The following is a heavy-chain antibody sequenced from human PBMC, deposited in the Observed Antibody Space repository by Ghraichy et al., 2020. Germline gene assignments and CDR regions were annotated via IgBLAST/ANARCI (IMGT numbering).Heavy chain of an antibody. D-gene: IGHD3-10*01. Sequence: LRLSCTVSGGSINGGYNWCWIRQRPGKGLEWIGYISHRESTYYNPSLKSRAVISIDTSNNQYSLNLTSVTAADTAVYYCARLCYYYGSATYELTWFDPWGQGILVTVCS. V-gene: IGHV4-31*03. CDR1: GGSINGGYN. J-gene: IGHJ5*02. CDR3: ARLCYYYGSATYELTWFDP. CDR2: ISHREST.